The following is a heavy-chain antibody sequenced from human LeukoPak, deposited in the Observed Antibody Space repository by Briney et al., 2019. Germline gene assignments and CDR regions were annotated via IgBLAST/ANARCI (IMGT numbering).Heavy chain of an antibody. Sequence: SQTLSLTCAISGDSVSSDSAAWNWIRQSPSRGLEWLARTYFRSKWYYDYALAVKGRITINPDTSKNQFSLQLNSVTPEDTAVYYCASELYYYGSGSFDYWGQGTLVTVSS. CDR1: GDSVSSDSAA. V-gene: IGHV6-1*01. CDR2: TYFRSKWYY. J-gene: IGHJ4*02. CDR3: ASELYYYGSGSFDY. D-gene: IGHD3-10*01.